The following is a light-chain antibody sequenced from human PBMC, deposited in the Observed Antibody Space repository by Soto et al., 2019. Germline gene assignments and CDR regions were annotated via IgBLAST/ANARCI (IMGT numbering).Light chain of an antibody. J-gene: IGKJ3*01. CDR1: QSISSY. CDR2: AAS. V-gene: IGKV1-6*01. CDR3: LQKYFYPFT. Sequence: IPMTQSPSSLSASVGDRVTITCRASQSISSYLNWYQQKPGKAPKLLIYAASNLQSGVPARFSGSGSGTDFTLTISSLQPEDFATYYCLQKYFYPFTFGPGTKVDIK.